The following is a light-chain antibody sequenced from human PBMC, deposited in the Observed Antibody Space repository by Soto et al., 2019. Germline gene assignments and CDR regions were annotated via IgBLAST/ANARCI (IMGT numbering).Light chain of an antibody. CDR2: DAS. Sequence: EIVLTQSPATLSLSPGERATLSCRASRSVRSYLAWYQQKPGKAPRLLIYDASNRAAGIPARFSGSGSETDFTLTISNLEPEDFAVYYCQQRYAWPPITFGQGKRLEIK. CDR3: QQRYAWPPIT. V-gene: IGKV3-11*01. J-gene: IGKJ5*01. CDR1: RSVRSY.